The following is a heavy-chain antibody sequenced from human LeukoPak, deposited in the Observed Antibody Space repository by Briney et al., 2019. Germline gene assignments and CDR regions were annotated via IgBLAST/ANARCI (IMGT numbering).Heavy chain of an antibody. D-gene: IGHD7-27*01. CDR3: ARLPSNWAHFDY. CDR2: IYYSGST. J-gene: IGHJ4*02. V-gene: IGHV4-39*01. CDR1: GGSISSSSYY. Sequence: SETLSLTCTVSGGSISSSSYYWGWIRQPPGKGLEWIGSIYYSGSTYYNPSLKSRVTISVDTSKNQFSLKLSSVTAADTAVYYCARLPSNWAHFDYWGQGTLVTVSS.